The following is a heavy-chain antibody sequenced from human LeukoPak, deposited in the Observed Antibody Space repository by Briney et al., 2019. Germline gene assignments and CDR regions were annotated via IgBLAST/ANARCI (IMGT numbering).Heavy chain of an antibody. CDR3: ARMGSPQYDY. CDR2: ISYDGSNK. V-gene: IGHV3-30*03. D-gene: IGHD3-16*01. CDR1: GFTFSSYG. J-gene: IGHJ4*02. Sequence: QSGGSLRRSCAASGFTFSSYGMHWVRQAPGKGLEWVAVISYDGSNKYYADSVKGRFTISRDNSKNTLYLQMNSLRAEDTAVYYCARMGSPQYDYWGQGTLVTVSS.